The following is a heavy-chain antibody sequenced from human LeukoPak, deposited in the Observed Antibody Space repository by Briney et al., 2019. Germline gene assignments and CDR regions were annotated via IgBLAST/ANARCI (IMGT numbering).Heavy chain of an antibody. CDR1: GFMFSSYA. V-gene: IGHV3-23*01. D-gene: IGHD3-9*01. J-gene: IGHJ4*02. CDR2: ISGPGEFT. Sequence: GGSLRLSCAASGFMFSSYAMTWVRQAPGKGLEWVSSISGPGEFTYYAESVKGRFTISRDNSKNTLYLQMNSLRAEDTAVYYCAKGVLRYFDPRPFWGQGTLVTVSS. CDR3: AKGVLRYFDPRPF.